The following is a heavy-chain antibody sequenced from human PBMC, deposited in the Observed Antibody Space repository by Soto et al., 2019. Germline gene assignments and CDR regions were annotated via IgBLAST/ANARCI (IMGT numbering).Heavy chain of an antibody. CDR3: AGYYYGSGSYPDY. J-gene: IGHJ4*02. D-gene: IGHD3-10*01. Sequence: QVQLVESGGGLVKPGGSLRLSCAASGFTFGDYYMRWIRQAPGKGLEWVSYISSSSSNTNYADSVKGRFTISRDNAKNSLYLQMNGLRAEDTAGYYCAGYYYGSGSYPDYWGQGTLVTVSS. CDR2: ISSSSSNT. CDR1: GFTFGDYY. V-gene: IGHV3-11*06.